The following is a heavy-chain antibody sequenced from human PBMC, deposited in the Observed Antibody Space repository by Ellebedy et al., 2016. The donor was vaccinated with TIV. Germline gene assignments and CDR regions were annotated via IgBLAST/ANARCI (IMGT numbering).Heavy chain of an antibody. CDR1: GFTFSSYW. CDR2: IKQDGGER. V-gene: IGHV3-7*03. CDR3: ARESQWAFDH. D-gene: IGHD1-26*01. J-gene: IGHJ4*02. Sequence: PGRSLRLSCAASGFTFSSYWMSWVRQAPGKGLQWVANIKQDGGERYYVESVRGRFTISRDNAKNSLYLQMNSLRAEDTAVYYCARESQWAFDHWGQGTLVTASS.